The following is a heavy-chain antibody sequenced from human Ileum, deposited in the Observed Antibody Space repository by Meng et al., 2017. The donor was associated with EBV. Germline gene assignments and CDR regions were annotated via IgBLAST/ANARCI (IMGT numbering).Heavy chain of an antibody. D-gene: IGHD3-10*01. Sequence: QLQWQESGPGLVKPSETLSLTCTVSGGSISSSSYYWGWIRQPPGKGLEWIGSIYYSGSTYYNPSLKSRVTISVDTSKNQFSLKLSSVTAADTAVYYCARDRSGSYYSPTFDYWGQGTLVTVSS. CDR2: IYYSGST. J-gene: IGHJ4*02. CDR3: ARDRSGSYYSPTFDY. V-gene: IGHV4-39*07. CDR1: GGSISSSSYY.